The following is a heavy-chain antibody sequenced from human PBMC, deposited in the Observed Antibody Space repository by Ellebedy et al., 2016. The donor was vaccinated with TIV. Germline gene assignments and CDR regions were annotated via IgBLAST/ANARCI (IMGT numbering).Heavy chain of an antibody. Sequence: GESLKISXAASGFTFSSYWMSWVRQAPGKGLEWVANIKQDGSEKYYVDSVKGRFTISRDNAKNSLYLQMNSLRAEDTAVYYCARGIHMGPGHYWGQGTLVTVSS. D-gene: IGHD2-21*01. CDR3: ARGIHMGPGHY. CDR1: GFTFSSYW. V-gene: IGHV3-7*01. CDR2: IKQDGSEK. J-gene: IGHJ4*02.